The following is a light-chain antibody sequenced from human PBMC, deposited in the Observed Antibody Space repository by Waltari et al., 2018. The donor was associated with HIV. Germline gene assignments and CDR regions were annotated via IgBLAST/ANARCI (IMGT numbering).Light chain of an antibody. CDR1: QDIANH. CDR2: DAS. Sequence: DIHMTQSPSSLSASVGAKIPITCQASQDIANHLAWYRQKPGGAPELLLYDASNLESGVSSRFTGRASGTTFSLTITALQPEDSATYFCQQFASLPLTFGPGTTVDIK. CDR3: QQFASLPLT. V-gene: IGKV1-33*01. J-gene: IGKJ3*01.